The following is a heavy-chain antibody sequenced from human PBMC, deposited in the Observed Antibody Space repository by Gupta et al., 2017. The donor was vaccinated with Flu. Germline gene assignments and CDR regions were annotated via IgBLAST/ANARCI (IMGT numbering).Heavy chain of an antibody. J-gene: IGHJ4*02. CDR3: AKGPTRRFGEYYYFDY. D-gene: IGHD3-10*01. CDR1: GFTFSSYG. Sequence: QVQLVESGVGVVQPGRSLRLSCAASGFTFSSYGMHWVRQAPGKGLEWVAVISYDGSNKYYADSVKGRFTISRDNSKNTLYLQMNSLRAEDTAVYYCAKGPTRRFGEYYYFDYWGQGTLVTGSS. V-gene: IGHV3-30*18. CDR2: ISYDGSNK.